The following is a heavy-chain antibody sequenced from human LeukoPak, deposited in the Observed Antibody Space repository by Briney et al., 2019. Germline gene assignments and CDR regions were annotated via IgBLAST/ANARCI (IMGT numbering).Heavy chain of an antibody. Sequence: PGGSLRLSCAASGFTFSSYAMSWVRQAPGKGLEWVSAISGSGGSTYYADSVKGRFTISRDNSKNTLYLQMNSLRAEDTAVYYCARDGFGGVYAFDIWGQGTMVTVSS. D-gene: IGHD3-10*01. V-gene: IGHV3-23*01. J-gene: IGHJ3*02. CDR1: GFTFSSYA. CDR2: ISGSGGST. CDR3: ARDGFGGVYAFDI.